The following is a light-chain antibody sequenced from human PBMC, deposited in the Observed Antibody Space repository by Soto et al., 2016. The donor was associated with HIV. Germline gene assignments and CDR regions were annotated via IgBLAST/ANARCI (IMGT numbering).Light chain of an antibody. CDR1: KLGDKY. CDR3: QAWDSSSVV. J-gene: IGLJ2*01. CDR2: QDS. V-gene: IGLV3-1*01. Sequence: SYELTQPPSVSVSPGQTASITCSGDKLGDKYACWYQQKPGQSPVLVIYQDSKRPSGIPERFSGSNSGNTATLTISGTQAMDEADYYCQAWDSSSVVFGGGTQGLTVL.